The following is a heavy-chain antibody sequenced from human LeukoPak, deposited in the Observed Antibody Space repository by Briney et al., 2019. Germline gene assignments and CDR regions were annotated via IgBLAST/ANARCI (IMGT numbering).Heavy chain of an antibody. CDR1: GFTFDDYA. J-gene: IGHJ3*02. Sequence: GRSLRLSCAASGFTFDDYAMHWVRQAPGKGLEWVSGISWNGVNIGYADSVKGRFTVSRDNAKDSLYLQMNSLRVEDTALYYCAKVTGYYYGSGSYPLGAFDIWGQGTMVTVSS. D-gene: IGHD3-10*01. CDR2: ISWNGVNI. V-gene: IGHV3-9*01. CDR3: AKVTGYYYGSGSYPLGAFDI.